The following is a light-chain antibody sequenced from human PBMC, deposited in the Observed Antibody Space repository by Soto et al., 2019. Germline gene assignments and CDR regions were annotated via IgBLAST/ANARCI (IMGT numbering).Light chain of an antibody. V-gene: IGLV1-44*01. CDR2: SNS. CDR3: AAWDDSLNGDYV. CDR1: SSNIGSNT. Sequence: QSVLTQPPSASGTPGQRVTISCSGGSSNIGSNTVNWYQQLPGTAPKLLIYSNSQRPSGVPDRFSGSKSGTSASLAISGLQSEDEADYYCAAWDDSLNGDYVFGTGTKVTVL. J-gene: IGLJ1*01.